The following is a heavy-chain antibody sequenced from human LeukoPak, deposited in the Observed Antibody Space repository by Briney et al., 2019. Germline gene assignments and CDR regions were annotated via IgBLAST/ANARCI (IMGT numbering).Heavy chain of an antibody. D-gene: IGHD1-26*01. CDR1: GGTFSSYA. CDR3: ARGHIGGSYLFDP. Sequence: SVKVSCKASGGTFSSYAISWVRRAPGQGLEWMGGIIPIFGTANYAQKFQGRVTITTDESTSTAYMELSSLRSEDTAVYYCARGHIGGSYLFDPWGQGTLVTVSS. V-gene: IGHV1-69*05. J-gene: IGHJ5*02. CDR2: IIPIFGTA.